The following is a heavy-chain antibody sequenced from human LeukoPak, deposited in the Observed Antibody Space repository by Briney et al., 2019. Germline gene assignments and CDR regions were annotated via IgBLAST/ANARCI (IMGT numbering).Heavy chain of an antibody. V-gene: IGHV3-30-3*01. CDR3: ARDGDDAFDI. Sequence: GGSLRLSCAASGFTFSSYAMHWVRQAPGKGLEWVAVISYDGSNKYYADSVKGRFTISRDNSKNTLYLQMNSLGAEDTAVYYYARDGDDAFDIWGQGTMVTVSS. CDR2: ISYDGSNK. D-gene: IGHD3-10*01. CDR1: GFTFSSYA. J-gene: IGHJ3*02.